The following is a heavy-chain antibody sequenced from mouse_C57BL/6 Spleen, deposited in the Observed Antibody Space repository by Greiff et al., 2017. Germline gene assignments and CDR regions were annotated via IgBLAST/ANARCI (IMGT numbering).Heavy chain of an antibody. CDR1: GYSITSGYY. D-gene: IGHD1-1*01. Sequence: VQLKESGPGLVKPSQSLSLTCSVTGYSITSGYYWNWIRQFPGNKLEWMGYISYDGSNNYNPSLKNRISITRDTSKNQFFLKLNSVTTEDTATYYCARVILRYYFDYWGQGTTLTVSS. CDR3: ARVILRYYFDY. CDR2: ISYDGSN. V-gene: IGHV3-6*01. J-gene: IGHJ2*01.